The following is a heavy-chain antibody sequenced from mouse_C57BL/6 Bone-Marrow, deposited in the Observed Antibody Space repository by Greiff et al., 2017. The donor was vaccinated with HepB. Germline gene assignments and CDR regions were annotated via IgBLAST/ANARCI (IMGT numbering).Heavy chain of an antibody. J-gene: IGHJ4*01. CDR2: INPSNGGT. CDR1: GYTFASYW. Sequence: VQLQQPGTELVKPGASVKLSCKASGYTFASYWMHWVKQRPGQGLEWIGNINPSNGGTNYNEKFKSKATLTVDKSSSTAYMQLSSLTSEDSAVYYCATPKEDLYAMDYWGQGTSVTVSS. V-gene: IGHV1-53*01. CDR3: ATPKEDLYAMDY.